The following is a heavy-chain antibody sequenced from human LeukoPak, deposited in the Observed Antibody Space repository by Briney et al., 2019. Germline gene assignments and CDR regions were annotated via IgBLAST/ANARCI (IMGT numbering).Heavy chain of an antibody. J-gene: IGHJ3*02. D-gene: IGHD3-22*01. CDR1: GYTFTGYY. CDR3: ARVGYYDSSGSKGAFDI. Sequence: ASVKVSCKASGYTFTGYYMHWVRQAPGQGPEWMGWINPNSGGTNYAQKFQGRVTMTRDTSISTAYMELSRLRSDDTAVYYCARVGYYDSSGSKGAFDIWGQGTMVTVSS. CDR2: INPNSGGT. V-gene: IGHV1-2*02.